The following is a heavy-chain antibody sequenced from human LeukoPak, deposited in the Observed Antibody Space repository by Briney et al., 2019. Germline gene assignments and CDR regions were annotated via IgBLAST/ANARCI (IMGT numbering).Heavy chain of an antibody. D-gene: IGHD5-24*01. CDR1: GGSISSGDYF. Sequence: SQTLSLTCTVSGGSISSGDYFWNWIRQPPGTGLEWIGYIHYSGGTYYNPSLKSRVTISVDMSKNQFSLRLSSVTAADTAVYYCARAPFSRHGYNSPPRLFDYWGQGTLVTVSS. CDR2: IHYSGGT. CDR3: ARAPFSRHGYNSPPRLFDY. V-gene: IGHV4-30-4*08. J-gene: IGHJ4*02.